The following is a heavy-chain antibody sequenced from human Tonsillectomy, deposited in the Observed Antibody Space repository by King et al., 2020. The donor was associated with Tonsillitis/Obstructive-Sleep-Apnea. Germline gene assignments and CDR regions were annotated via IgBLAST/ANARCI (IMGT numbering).Heavy chain of an antibody. CDR3: ARHVEAMVTNWFDP. CDR1: GFTFSSYW. Sequence: VQLVESGGGLVQPGGSLRLSCAASGFTFSSYWMHWVRQAPGKGLVWVSRINSDGSSTSYADSVKGRFTISRDNAKNTLYLQMNSLRAEDTAVYYCARHVEAMVTNWFDPWGQGTLVTVSS. CDR2: INSDGSST. V-gene: IGHV3-74*01. J-gene: IGHJ5*02. D-gene: IGHD5-18*01.